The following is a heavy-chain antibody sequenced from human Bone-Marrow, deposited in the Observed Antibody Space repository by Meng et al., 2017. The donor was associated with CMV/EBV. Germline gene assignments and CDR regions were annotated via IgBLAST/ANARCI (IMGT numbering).Heavy chain of an antibody. D-gene: IGHD5-12*01. V-gene: IGHV3-53*01. CDR1: GFTVSSNY. CDR2: IYSGGST. CDR3: ARDTRGYGGYYYGMDV. J-gene: IGHJ6*01. Sequence: GESLKIYCAASGFTVSSNYMSWVRQAPGKGLEWVSVIYSGGSTYYADSVKGRFTISRDNSKNTLYLQMNSLRAEDTAVYYCARDTRGYGGYYYGMDVWGQGTTVTVSS.